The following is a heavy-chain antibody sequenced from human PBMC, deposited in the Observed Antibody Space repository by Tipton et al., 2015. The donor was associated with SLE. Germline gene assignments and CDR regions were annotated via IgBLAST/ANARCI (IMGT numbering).Heavy chain of an antibody. CDR2: ISSNGGST. CDR3: VKGERGGYSYGAFDY. V-gene: IGHV3-64D*06. Sequence: SLRLSCSASGFTFSSYAMHWVRQAPGKGLEYVSAISSNGGSTYYADSVKGRFTISRDNSKNTLYLQMSSLRAEDTAVYYCVKGERGGYSYGAFDYWGQGTLVTVSS. J-gene: IGHJ4*02. D-gene: IGHD5-18*01. CDR1: GFTFSSYA.